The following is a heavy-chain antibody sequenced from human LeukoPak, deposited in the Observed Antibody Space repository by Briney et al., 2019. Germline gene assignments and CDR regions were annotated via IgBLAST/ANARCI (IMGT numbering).Heavy chain of an antibody. J-gene: IGHJ4*02. CDR3: ARDSSGWIGYLDY. Sequence: SETLSLTCVVSGYSISSGYYWGWIRQPPGKGLEWIGSIYHSGSTYYNPSLKSRVTISVDMSKNQSSLKLSSVTAADTAVYYCARDSSGWIGYLDYWGQGTLVTVSS. CDR2: IYHSGST. V-gene: IGHV4-38-2*02. CDR1: GYSISSGYY. D-gene: IGHD6-19*01.